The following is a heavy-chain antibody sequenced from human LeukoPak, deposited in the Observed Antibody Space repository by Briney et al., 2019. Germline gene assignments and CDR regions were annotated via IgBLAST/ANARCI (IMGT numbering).Heavy chain of an antibody. V-gene: IGHV3-7*01. Sequence: GGSLRLSCAASGFTFSGYWMSWARHAPGKGLGCVPTIKQDASEKTYVDSVEGRFTSSRDNAKSSLFLQMDSLRAEDTAVYYCARFGMDAAIDYWGQGTLVTVSS. CDR1: GFTFSGYW. CDR2: IKQDASEK. CDR3: ARFGMDAAIDY. J-gene: IGHJ4*02. D-gene: IGHD2-15*01.